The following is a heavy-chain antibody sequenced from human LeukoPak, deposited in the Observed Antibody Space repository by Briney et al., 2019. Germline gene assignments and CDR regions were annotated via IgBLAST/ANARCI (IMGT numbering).Heavy chain of an antibody. V-gene: IGHV1-2*06. CDR3: VPRGDGGFDY. D-gene: IGHD3-16*01. CDR1: GYTFTCYY. CDR2: MNPSTGDT. Sequence: ASVQVSCTTSGYTFTCYYMHWVRQAPGQGREWMGRMNPSTGDTNYAQNFQGRVTMTRDTSINIAYMELSSLRFDDTAIYYCVPRGDGGFDYWGQGSLVTDSS. J-gene: IGHJ4*02.